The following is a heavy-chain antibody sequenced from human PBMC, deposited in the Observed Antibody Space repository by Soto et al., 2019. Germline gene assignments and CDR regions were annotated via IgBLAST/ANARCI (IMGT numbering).Heavy chain of an antibody. CDR2: IYSCGST. Sequence: ESGGGLVQPGGSLRLSCAASGFTVSTKYMSWVRQAPGKGLEWVSVIYSCGSTFYADSVRGRFTISRDNSKNTVNLQMNSLRAEDTAVYYCARDPWAADYLGQGTLVTVSS. J-gene: IGHJ4*02. D-gene: IGHD3-16*01. CDR1: GFTVSTKY. V-gene: IGHV3-66*01. CDR3: ARDPWAADY.